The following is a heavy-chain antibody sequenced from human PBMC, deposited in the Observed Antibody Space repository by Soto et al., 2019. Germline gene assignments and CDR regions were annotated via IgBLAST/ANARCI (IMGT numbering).Heavy chain of an antibody. V-gene: IGHV3-23*01. Sequence: EVQLLASGGGLVQPGGSLRLSCAASGFTFISYAMSWVRQAPGKGLEWVSAINGSGGSTSYADSVKGRFTISRANPKNALYLQLNSLRAESTAVSYCAKDRPKLWYFDLWGRGTLVTLSS. J-gene: IGHJ2*01. CDR2: INGSGGST. CDR1: GFTFISYA. CDR3: AKDRPKLWYFDL.